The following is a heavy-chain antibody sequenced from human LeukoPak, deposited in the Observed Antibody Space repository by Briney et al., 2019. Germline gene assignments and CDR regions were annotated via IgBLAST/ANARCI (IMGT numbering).Heavy chain of an antibody. J-gene: IGHJ4*02. V-gene: IGHV1-8*03. Sequence: GASVKVSCKASGYTFTSYDINWVRQATGQGLEWMGWMNPNSGNTGYAQKFQGRVTITRNTSISTAYMELSSLRSEDTAVYYCARAAEYCSSTSCYTLYYFDYWGQGTLATVSS. CDR3: ARAAEYCSSTSCYTLYYFDY. D-gene: IGHD2-2*02. CDR1: GYTFTSYD. CDR2: MNPNSGNT.